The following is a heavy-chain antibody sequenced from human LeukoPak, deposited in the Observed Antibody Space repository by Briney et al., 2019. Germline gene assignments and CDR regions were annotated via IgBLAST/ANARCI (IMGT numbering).Heavy chain of an antibody. CDR1: GFTFSSYS. J-gene: IGHJ3*02. CDR3: ARDCPLGTSCYNDAFDI. V-gene: IGHV3-21*01. Sequence: PGGSLRLSCATSGFTFSSYSMNWVRQAPGKGLEWVSSINTGSTYINYADSVKGRFTISRDNAKNSLYLQMNSLRAEDTAVYYCARDCPLGTSCYNDAFDIWGQGTMVTVSS. CDR2: INTGSTYI. D-gene: IGHD2-2*02.